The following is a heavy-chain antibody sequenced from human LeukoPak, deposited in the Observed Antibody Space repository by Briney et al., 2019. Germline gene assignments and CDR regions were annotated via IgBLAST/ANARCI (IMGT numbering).Heavy chain of an antibody. CDR1: GFPFSSYA. CDR2: IRGNGERT. D-gene: IGHD1-1*01. J-gene: IGHJ2*01. CDR3: AKKRVITTPDAIDWYFDL. V-gene: IGHV3-23*01. Sequence: HPGGSLRLSCAASGFPFSSYAMGWVRQAPGKGLEWVSSIRGNGERTFYADSVKGRFTISRDNSKNTLYLQMNSLRAEDTAVYYCAKKRVITTPDAIDWYFDLWGRGTLVTVSS.